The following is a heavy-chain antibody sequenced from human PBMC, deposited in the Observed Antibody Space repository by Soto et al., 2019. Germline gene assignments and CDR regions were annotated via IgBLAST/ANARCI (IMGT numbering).Heavy chain of an antibody. CDR3: ARVRLKSFDI. CDR1: GYTNTGYY. V-gene: IGHV1-2*04. Sequence: ASVKVSCKASGYTNTGYYMHWVRQAHGQGLECMGWINPNSGGTNYAQKFQGWVTMTRDTSISTAYMELSRLRSDGTAVYHCARVRLKSFDIWGQGTMVTVS. CDR2: INPNSGGT. J-gene: IGHJ3*02.